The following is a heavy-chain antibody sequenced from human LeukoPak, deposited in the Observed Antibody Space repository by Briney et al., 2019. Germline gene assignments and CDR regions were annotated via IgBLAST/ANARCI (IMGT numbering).Heavy chain of an antibody. Sequence: GGSLRLSCAASGFTFDDYGMSWVRQAPGKGLEWVSSISSSSSYIYYADSVKGRFTISRDNAKNSLYLQMNSLRAEDTAVYYCARSIVDYYYMDVWGKGTTVTVSS. V-gene: IGHV3-21*01. D-gene: IGHD3-16*02. CDR2: ISSSSSYI. CDR3: ARSIVDYYYMDV. CDR1: GFTFDDYG. J-gene: IGHJ6*03.